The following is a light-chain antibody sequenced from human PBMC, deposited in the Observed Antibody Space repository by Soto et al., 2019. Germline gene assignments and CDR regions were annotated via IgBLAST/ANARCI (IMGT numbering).Light chain of an antibody. Sequence: DIQMTQSPSTLPASVGDRVTITCRASQSISSWLAWYQQKPGKAPKLLIYHASTLESGVPSRFSGSGSGTEFSLTISSLQPDDFATYYCQQYNTHSFGQGTKVDIK. J-gene: IGKJ1*01. CDR1: QSISSW. CDR2: HAS. CDR3: QQYNTHS. V-gene: IGKV1-5*01.